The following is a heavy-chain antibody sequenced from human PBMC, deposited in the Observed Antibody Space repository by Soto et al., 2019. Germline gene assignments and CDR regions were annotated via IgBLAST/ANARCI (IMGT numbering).Heavy chain of an antibody. CDR3: ASYSGDFYYFDY. CDR1: GGTFSSYA. J-gene: IGHJ4*02. D-gene: IGHD2-21*02. CDR2: IIPIFGTA. Sequence: ASVKVSCKASGGTFSSYAISWVRQAPGQGLEWMGGIIPIFGTANYAQKFQGRVTITADESTSTAYVELSSLRSEDTAVYYCASYSGDFYYFDYWGQGTLVTVSS. V-gene: IGHV1-69*13.